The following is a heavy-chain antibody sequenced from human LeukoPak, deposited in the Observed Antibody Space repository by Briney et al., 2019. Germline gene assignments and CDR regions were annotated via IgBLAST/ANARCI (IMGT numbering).Heavy chain of an antibody. V-gene: IGHV1-69*05. J-gene: IGHJ4*02. D-gene: IGHD2-2*01. CDR1: GGTFSSYA. CDR3: ARNCRSTSCYGQLPSYYFDY. Sequence: SVKVSCKASGGTFSSYAISWVRQAPGQGLEWMGRIIPIFGTANYAQKFQGRVTITTDESTSTAYMELSSLRSEDTAVYYCARNCRSTSCYGQLPSYYFDYWGQGTLVTVSS. CDR2: IIPIFGTA.